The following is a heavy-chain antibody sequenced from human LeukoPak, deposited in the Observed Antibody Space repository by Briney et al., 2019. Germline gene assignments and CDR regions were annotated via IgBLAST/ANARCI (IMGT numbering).Heavy chain of an antibody. V-gene: IGHV3-64*01. CDR3: AREYGMDV. CDR2: ISSNGGST. J-gene: IGHJ6*02. CDR1: GLSFSSYA. Sequence: GGSLRLSCAASGLSFSSYAMHWVRQAPGKGLEYVSAISSNGGSTYYANSVKGRFTISRDNSKNTLYLQMGSLRAEDMAVYYCAREYGMDVWGQGTTVTVSS.